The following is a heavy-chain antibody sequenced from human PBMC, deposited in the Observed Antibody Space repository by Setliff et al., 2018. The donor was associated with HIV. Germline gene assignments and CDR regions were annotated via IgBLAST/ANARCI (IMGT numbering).Heavy chain of an antibody. CDR1: GGSISSFY. D-gene: IGHD3-10*01. CDR3: ARRFGEVYDWIDP. V-gene: IGHV4-4*09. CDR2: INSSGRT. Sequence: SETLSLTCTVSGGSISSFYWSWIRQPPGKGPEWIGYINSSGRTNYNPSLKGRVTVSLDTSKNRFSLKLNSVTAADTAVYYCARRFGEVYDWIDPWGQGTLVTVSS. J-gene: IGHJ5*02.